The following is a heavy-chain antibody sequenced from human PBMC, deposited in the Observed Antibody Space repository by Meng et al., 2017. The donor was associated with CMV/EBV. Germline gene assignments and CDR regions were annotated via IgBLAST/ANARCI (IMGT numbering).Heavy chain of an antibody. D-gene: IGHD3-3*01. CDR3: ARDRYYDFWSGYYSDYYYGMDV. CDR2: IKQDRSEK. J-gene: IGHJ6*02. CDR1: GFTFSSYW. V-gene: IGHV3-7*01. Sequence: GGSLRLSCAASGFTFSSYWMSWVRQAPGKGLEWVANIKQDRSEKYYVDSVKGRFTISRDNAKNSLYLQMNSLRAEDTAVYYCARDRYYDFWSGYYSDYYYGMDVWGQGTTVTVSS.